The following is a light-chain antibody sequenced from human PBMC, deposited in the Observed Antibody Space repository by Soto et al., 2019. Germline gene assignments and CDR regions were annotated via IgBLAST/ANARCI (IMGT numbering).Light chain of an antibody. CDR1: QSVSNNY. CDR2: GAS. J-gene: IGKJ5*01. V-gene: IGKV3D-20*02. CDR3: QQRSNWPPNT. Sequence: EIVLTQSPGTLSLSPGERATLSCRASQSVSNNYLAWYQQKPGQAPRLLIHGASNRATGIPDRFSGSGSGTDFTLTISSLEPEDFAVYYCQQRSNWPPNTFGQGTRLEIK.